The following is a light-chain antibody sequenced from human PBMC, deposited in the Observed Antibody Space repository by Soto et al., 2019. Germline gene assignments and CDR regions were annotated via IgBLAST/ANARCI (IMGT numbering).Light chain of an antibody. CDR1: QGISSY. CDR2: AAS. V-gene: IGKV1-9*01. J-gene: IGKJ4*01. Sequence: IQLTQSPSFLSASVGDRVTITCRASQGISSYLAWYQHKPGKAPKLLIYAASTLHSGVPSRFSGSGSGTDFTLTISSLQPEDFATYYCQQLNSYPPFFGGGTKVEIK. CDR3: QQLNSYPPF.